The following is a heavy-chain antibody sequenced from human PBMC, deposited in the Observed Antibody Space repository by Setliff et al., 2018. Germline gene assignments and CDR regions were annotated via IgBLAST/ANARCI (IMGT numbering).Heavy chain of an antibody. Sequence: PSETLSLTCTVSGGSSSSHYWSWIRQPPGKGLEWIGYIHYSGTTNYNPSLKSRVTLSLDTAKNQFSLELRAVTAADTVLYYCARENGYCSGGACYFMFDYWGQGTLVTVSS. D-gene: IGHD2-15*01. CDR1: GGSSSSHY. CDR3: ARENGYCSGGACYFMFDY. J-gene: IGHJ4*02. CDR2: IHYSGTT. V-gene: IGHV4-59*11.